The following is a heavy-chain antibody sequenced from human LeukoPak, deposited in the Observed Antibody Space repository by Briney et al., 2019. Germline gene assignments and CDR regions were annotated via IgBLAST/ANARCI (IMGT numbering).Heavy chain of an antibody. Sequence: ASVKVSCKASGYTFTSYGISWVRQAPGQGLEWLGWIRVSNDDANYAQKLQGRVTMTPDTSTSTAYMEQGSLRSDDTAVYYCARDNGYGDHGVDCWGQGTLVTVSS. CDR3: ARDNGYGDHGVDC. CDR1: GYTFTSYG. D-gene: IGHD4-17*01. CDR2: IRVSNDDA. J-gene: IGHJ4*02. V-gene: IGHV1-18*01.